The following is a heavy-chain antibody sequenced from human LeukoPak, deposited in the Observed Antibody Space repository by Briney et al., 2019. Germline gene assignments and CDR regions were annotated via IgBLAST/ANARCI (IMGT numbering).Heavy chain of an antibody. Sequence: SETLSLTCTVSGGSISSSSYYWGWIRQPPGKGLEWIGSIYYSGSTYYNPSLKSRVTISVDTSKNQFSLKLSSVTAADTAVYYCASQPGGGGAFDIWGQGTMVTVSS. J-gene: IGHJ3*02. CDR2: IYYSGST. CDR3: ASQPGGGGAFDI. V-gene: IGHV4-39*01. D-gene: IGHD3-16*01. CDR1: GGSISSSSYY.